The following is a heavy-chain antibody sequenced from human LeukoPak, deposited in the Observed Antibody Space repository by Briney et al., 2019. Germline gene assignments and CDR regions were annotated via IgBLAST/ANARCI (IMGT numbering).Heavy chain of an antibody. CDR2: INHSGST. D-gene: IGHD1-26*01. Sequence: SETLSLTCAVYGGSFSGYYWSWIRQPPGKGLEWIGEINHSGSTNYNPSPKSRVTISVDTSKNQFSLKLSSVTAADTAVYYCAGQWELRYYGMDVWGQGTTVTVSS. J-gene: IGHJ6*02. CDR3: AGQWELRYYGMDV. V-gene: IGHV4-34*01. CDR1: GGSFSGYY.